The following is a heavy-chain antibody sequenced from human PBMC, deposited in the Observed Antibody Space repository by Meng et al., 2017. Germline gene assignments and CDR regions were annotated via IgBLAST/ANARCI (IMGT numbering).Heavy chain of an antibody. V-gene: IGHV4-34*01. CDR2: INHSGST. J-gene: IGHJ4*02. Sequence: QVLPYAWGSGLLKPSETLSLTCPVYGGSFSGYYWSWIRQPPGKGLEWIGEINHSGSTNYNPSLKSRVTISVDTSKNQFSLKLSSVTAADTAVYYCARGRGSWGYWGQGTLVTVSS. CDR1: GGSFSGYY. CDR3: ARGRGSWGY. D-gene: IGHD3-16*01.